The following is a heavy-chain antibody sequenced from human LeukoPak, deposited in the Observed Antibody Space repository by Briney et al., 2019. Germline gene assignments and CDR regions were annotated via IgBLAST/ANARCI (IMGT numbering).Heavy chain of an antibody. Sequence: PGGSLRLSCAASGFTFSGSAMHWVRQASGKGLEWVGRIRSKANSYATAYAASVKGRFTISRDDSKNTAYLQMNSLKTEDTAVYYCTRHPQWLDSHNWFDPWGQGTLVTVSS. J-gene: IGHJ5*02. CDR1: GFTFSGSA. CDR2: IRSKANSYAT. CDR3: TRHPQWLDSHNWFDP. V-gene: IGHV3-73*01. D-gene: IGHD6-19*01.